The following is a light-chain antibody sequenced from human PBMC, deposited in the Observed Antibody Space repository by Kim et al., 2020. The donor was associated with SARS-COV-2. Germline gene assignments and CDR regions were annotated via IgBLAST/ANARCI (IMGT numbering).Light chain of an antibody. CDR1: QDISNY. V-gene: IGKV1-33*01. J-gene: IGKJ5*01. CDR3: QQYINLPLP. Sequence: DIQMTQSPSSLSASVGDRVTITCQASQDISNYLNWYQQKPGKAPKLLIYDASNLETGVPSRFSGSGSGTDFTFTISSLQPEDIATYYCQQYINLPLPFGQGTRLEIK. CDR2: DAS.